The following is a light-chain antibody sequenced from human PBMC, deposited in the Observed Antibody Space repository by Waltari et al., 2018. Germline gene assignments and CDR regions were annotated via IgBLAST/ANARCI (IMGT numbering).Light chain of an antibody. CDR3: AAWDDSLSGSVV. V-gene: IGLV1-47*01. CDR2: RNT. Sequence: QSVLTPPPSASGPPGQRVTISCSGSSSNIGRHSVYWYQQLPGTATKLLIYRNTQRPSGVPDRFSGSKSGTAASLAISGLRSEDEADYYCAAWDDSLSGSVVFGGGTKLTVL. J-gene: IGLJ2*01. CDR1: SSNIGRHS.